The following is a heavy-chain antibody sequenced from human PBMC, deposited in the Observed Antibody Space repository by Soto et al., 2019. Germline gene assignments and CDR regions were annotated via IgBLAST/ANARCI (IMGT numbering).Heavy chain of an antibody. J-gene: IGHJ2*01. D-gene: IGHD6-13*01. CDR3: AKDLRGPEAGTWYFDL. CDR2: IVARGITT. V-gene: IGHV3-23*01. Sequence: GGSLRLSCAASGFTFSSYAMGWVRQAPGKGLEWVSSIVARGITTYYADSVKGRFTISRDNSKNTLYLQMSSLRDEDTAVYYCAKDLRGPEAGTWYFDLWGRGTLVTVSS. CDR1: GFTFSSYA.